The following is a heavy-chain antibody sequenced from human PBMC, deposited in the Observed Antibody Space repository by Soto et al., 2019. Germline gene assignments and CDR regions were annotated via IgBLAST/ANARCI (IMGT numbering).Heavy chain of an antibody. J-gene: IGHJ4*02. CDR1: GYTFTSFG. D-gene: IGHD2-15*01. Sequence: QVQLVQSGAEVKKPGASVKVSCKASGYTFTSFGISWVRQAPGQGLEWMGWISTYNGNTNYAQKLQGRVTMTTDTSTSTAYMDLRSLRSDDTAVYYCGRQYCSGGSCYSPDYWGQGTLVTVSS. CDR3: GRQYCSGGSCYSPDY. V-gene: IGHV1-18*01. CDR2: ISTYNGNT.